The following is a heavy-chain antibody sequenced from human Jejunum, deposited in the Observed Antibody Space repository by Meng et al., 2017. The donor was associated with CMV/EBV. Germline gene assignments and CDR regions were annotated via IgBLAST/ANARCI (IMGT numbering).Heavy chain of an antibody. Sequence: FTNYVIGWVRQAPGQGLEWLGGIIPILGVANYAQKFQGRITITADKSTSTDYMELSSLRSEDTAVFYCASGTIFGVVTPYYYGLDVWGQGTTVTVSS. CDR2: IIPILGVA. CDR3: ASGTIFGVVTPYYYGLDV. V-gene: IGHV1-69*10. J-gene: IGHJ6*02. CDR1: FTNYV. D-gene: IGHD3-3*01.